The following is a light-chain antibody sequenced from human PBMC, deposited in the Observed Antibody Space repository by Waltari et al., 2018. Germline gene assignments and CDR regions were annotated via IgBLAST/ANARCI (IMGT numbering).Light chain of an antibody. CDR2: DTS. CDR3: QQRRNWPLT. CDR1: QSVTNY. Sequence: DIVLTQSPAILSLSPGESTSLSCRASQSVTNYLAWYQQKPGQAPRLLIYDTSNRATGIPARFSGSGFATDFTLTISSIEPDDFAVYYCQQRRNWPLTFGGGTKVEIK. V-gene: IGKV3-11*01. J-gene: IGKJ4*01.